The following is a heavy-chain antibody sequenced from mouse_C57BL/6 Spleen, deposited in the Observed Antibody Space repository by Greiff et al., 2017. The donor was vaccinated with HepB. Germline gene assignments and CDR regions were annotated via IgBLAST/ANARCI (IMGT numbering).Heavy chain of an antibody. Sequence: VQLQQSGAELVRPGASVKLSCTASGFNIKDDYMHWVKQRPEQGLEWIGWFDPENGDTEYASKFQGKATITADTSSNTAYLQLSSLTSEDTAVYYCTSYGSAGYFDVWGTGTTVTVSS. D-gene: IGHD1-1*01. CDR3: TSYGSAGYFDV. V-gene: IGHV14-4*01. J-gene: IGHJ1*03. CDR2: FDPENGDT. CDR1: GFNIKDDY.